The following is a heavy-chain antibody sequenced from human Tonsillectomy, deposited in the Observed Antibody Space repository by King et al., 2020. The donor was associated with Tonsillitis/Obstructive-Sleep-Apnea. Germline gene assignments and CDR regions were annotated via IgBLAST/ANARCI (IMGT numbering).Heavy chain of an antibody. CDR2: IIPILGIA. V-gene: IGHV1-69*10. J-gene: IGHJ6*02. D-gene: IGHD5-12*01. Sequence: QLVQSGAEVKKPGSSVKVSCKASGGTFSSYAISWVRQAPGQGLEWMGGIIPILGIANYAQKFQGRVTITADKSTSTAYMELSSLRSEDTAVYYCANSLGLGYSGYGSSYYYGMDVWGQGTTVTVSS. CDR3: ANSLGLGYSGYGSSYYYGMDV. CDR1: GGTFSSYA.